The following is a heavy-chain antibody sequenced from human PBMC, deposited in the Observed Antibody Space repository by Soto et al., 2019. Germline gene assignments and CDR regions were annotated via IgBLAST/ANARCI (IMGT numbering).Heavy chain of an antibody. J-gene: IGHJ6*02. CDR2: IRSKAYGGTT. Sequence: QPGGSLRLSCTASGFTFGDYAMSWFRQAPGKGLEWVGFIRSKAYGGTTEYAASVKGRFTISRDDSKSIAYLQMNSLKTEDTAVYYCTRDWNSSGYYRYGMDVWGQGTTVTVSS. CDR1: GFTFGDYA. CDR3: TRDWNSSGYYRYGMDV. D-gene: IGHD3-22*01. V-gene: IGHV3-49*03.